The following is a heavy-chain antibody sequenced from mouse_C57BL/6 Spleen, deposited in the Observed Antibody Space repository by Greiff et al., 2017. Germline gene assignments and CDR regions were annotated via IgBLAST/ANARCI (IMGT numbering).Heavy chain of an antibody. J-gene: IGHJ4*01. CDR2: ISSGSSTI. CDR1: GFTFSDYG. CDR3: ALYYDYDDYAMDY. Sequence: EVMLVESGGGLVKPGGSLKLSCAASGFTFSDYGMHWVRQAPEKGLEWVAYISSGSSTIYYADTVKGRFTISRDNAKNTLFLQMTSLRSEDTAMYYCALYYDYDDYAMDYWGQGTSVTVSS. D-gene: IGHD2-4*01. V-gene: IGHV5-17*01.